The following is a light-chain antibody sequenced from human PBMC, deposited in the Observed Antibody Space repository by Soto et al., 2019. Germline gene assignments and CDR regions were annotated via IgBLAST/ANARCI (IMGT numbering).Light chain of an antibody. CDR1: QSVRSTF. Sequence: VLPQSPDTLSLSLGDRATLSCRASQSVRSTFLAWYQQKPGQAPRLLIYGASNRAAGIPERFSGSASGTEFTLPISSLEHDDSAVYYCQHYHDSPMNTFGQGNKVQV. CDR2: GAS. J-gene: IGKJ2*01. V-gene: IGKV3-20*01. CDR3: QHYHDSPMNT.